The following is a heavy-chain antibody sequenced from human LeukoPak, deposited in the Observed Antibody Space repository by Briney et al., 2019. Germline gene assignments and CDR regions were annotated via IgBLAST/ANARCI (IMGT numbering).Heavy chain of an antibody. J-gene: IGHJ4*02. Sequence: ASVKVSCKASGYTFTSYGISWVRQAPGQGLEWMGWISAYNGNTNYAQKLQGRVTMTTDTSTSTAYMELRSLRSDDTAVYYCARVDDIVVVPAAILDWGQGTLVAVSS. CDR3: ARVDDIVVVPAAILD. CDR2: ISAYNGNT. CDR1: GYTFTSYG. D-gene: IGHD2-2*01. V-gene: IGHV1-18*04.